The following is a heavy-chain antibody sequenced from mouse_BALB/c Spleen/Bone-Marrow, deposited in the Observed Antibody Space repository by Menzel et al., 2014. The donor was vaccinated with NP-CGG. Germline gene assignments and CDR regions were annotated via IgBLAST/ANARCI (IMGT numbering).Heavy chain of an antibody. CDR3: TRQYGNYYAMDY. V-gene: IGHV1-69*02. CDR2: IYPSDSYT. J-gene: IGHJ4*01. Sequence: QVQLQQSGAELVRPGASMKLSCKASGYSFTSYWMNWVKQRPGQGLEWIGNIYPSDSYTNYNQNFKDKATLTVDKSSSTAYMQLSSPTSEDSAVYYCTRQYGNYYAMDYWGQGTSVTVSS. D-gene: IGHD2-10*02. CDR1: GYSFTSYW.